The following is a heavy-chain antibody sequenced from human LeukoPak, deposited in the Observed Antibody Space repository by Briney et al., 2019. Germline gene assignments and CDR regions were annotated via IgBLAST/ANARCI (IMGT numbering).Heavy chain of an antibody. V-gene: IGHV1-18*01. J-gene: IGHJ4*02. CDR2: ISAYNGNT. CDR3: ASASWIQLWLRPFDY. D-gene: IGHD5-18*01. CDR1: GYTFTSYG. Sequence: ASVKVSCKASGYTFTSYGISWVRQAPGQGLEWMGWISAYNGNTNYAQKLQGRVTMTTDTSTSTAYMELRSLRSEDTAVYYCASASWIQLWLRPFDYWGQETLVTVSS.